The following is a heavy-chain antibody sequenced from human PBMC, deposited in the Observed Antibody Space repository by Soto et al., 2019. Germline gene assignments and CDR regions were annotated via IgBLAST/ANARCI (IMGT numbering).Heavy chain of an antibody. Sequence: PSETLSLTCTVSGDSICSSSYYWGWIRQPPGKGLEWIGSIYYSGSTYYNPSLKSRVTISVDTSKNQFSLKLSSVTAADTAVYYCASIVLVPAAINEFDYWCQGTLVTVSS. J-gene: IGHJ4*02. V-gene: IGHV4-39*01. CDR1: GDSICSSSYY. CDR2: IYYSGST. CDR3: ASIVLVPAAINEFDY. D-gene: IGHD2-2*01.